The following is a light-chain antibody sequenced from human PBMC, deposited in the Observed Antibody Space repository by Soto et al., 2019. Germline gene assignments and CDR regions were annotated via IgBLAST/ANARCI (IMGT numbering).Light chain of an antibody. CDR1: QSVSSY. J-gene: IGKJ4*01. V-gene: IGKV3-11*01. CDR3: QQRSNWPLT. CDR2: DAS. Sequence: VVLTQSPDTLSLSPGDRATLSCRASQSVSSYLAWYQQKPGQAPRLLMYDASNRATGIPARFSGSGSGTDFTLTISSLAPEDFAVYYCQQRSNWPLTFGGGTKVDIK.